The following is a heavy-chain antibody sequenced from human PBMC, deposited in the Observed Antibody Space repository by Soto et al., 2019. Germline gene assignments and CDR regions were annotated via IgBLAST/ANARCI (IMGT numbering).Heavy chain of an antibody. CDR1: GGTVHNSA. CDR2: IIVIFGPA. D-gene: IGHD1-26*01. J-gene: IGHJ4*02. CDR3: GRGGSWEKVDS. V-gene: IGHV1-69*01. Sequence: QVQLVQSGAEVKKPGSSVKVSCKASGGTVHNSAISWVRQAPGQGLEWMGGIIVIFGPAIYAQKFQGRVTITADESTNNAFRGLKSLKFDGPAGFSCGRGGSWEKVDSWGPGTLVTVSS.